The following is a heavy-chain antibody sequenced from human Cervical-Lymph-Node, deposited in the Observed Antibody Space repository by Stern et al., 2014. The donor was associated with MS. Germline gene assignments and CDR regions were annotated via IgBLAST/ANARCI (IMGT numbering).Heavy chain of an antibody. V-gene: IGHV3-43*01. D-gene: IGHD6-6*01. CDR2: ISWDGSNK. CDR1: GFIYDDYT. J-gene: IGHJ3*01. CDR3: VRGYSSSIRSAFDF. Sequence: EVQLVASGGVVVQPGGSLRLSCAASGFIYDDYTMHWVRQAPGKGLEWISHISWDGSNKNYADSVRGRFTISRDNSKNSLFLQINSAKTEDTALYYCVRGYSSSIRSAFDFWGRGTMVTVSS.